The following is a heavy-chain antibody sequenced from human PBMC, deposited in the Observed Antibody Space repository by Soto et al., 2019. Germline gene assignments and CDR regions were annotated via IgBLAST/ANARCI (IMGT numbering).Heavy chain of an antibody. CDR2: TYYRSNWYN. V-gene: IGHV6-1*01. J-gene: IGHJ3*02. CDR3: ATTTCDNAFDI. CDR1: GDSVSRNSAA. Sequence: SQTLSLTGAISGDSVSRNSAACNWIRQSPSRGLECLGRTYYRSNWYNDYAVSVKSRITINPDPSKNKFSLQLHSVNPEDTAVYYCATTTCDNAFDIWGQGTMVTVSS. D-gene: IGHD4-17*01.